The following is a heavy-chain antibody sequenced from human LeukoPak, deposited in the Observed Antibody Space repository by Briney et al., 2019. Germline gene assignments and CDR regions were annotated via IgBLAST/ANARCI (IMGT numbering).Heavy chain of an antibody. CDR1: GFTVSSNY. J-gene: IGHJ4*02. CDR3: ARALTYGDYDY. V-gene: IGHV3-53*01. CDR2: IYSGGST. D-gene: IGHD4-17*01. Sequence: GGSLRLSCAASGFTVSSNYMSWVRQAPGKGLEWVSVIYSGGSTYHADSVKGRFTISRDNSKNTLYLQMNSLRAEDTAAYYCARALTYGDYDYWGQGTLVTVSS.